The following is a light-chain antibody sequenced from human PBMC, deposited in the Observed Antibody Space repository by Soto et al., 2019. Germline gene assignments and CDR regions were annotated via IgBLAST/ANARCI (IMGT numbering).Light chain of an antibody. CDR1: SNDVGGYNL. CDR3: CSFAGGATFV. CDR2: EGN. Sequence: VLTQPASVSGSPGQSITISCTGTSNDVGGYNLVSWYQQHPGKVPKLIIYEGNKRPSGVSDRFPGSKSGNTASLTISALQAEDEADYSCCSFAGGATFVFGGGTQLTVL. J-gene: IGLJ2*01. V-gene: IGLV2-23*03.